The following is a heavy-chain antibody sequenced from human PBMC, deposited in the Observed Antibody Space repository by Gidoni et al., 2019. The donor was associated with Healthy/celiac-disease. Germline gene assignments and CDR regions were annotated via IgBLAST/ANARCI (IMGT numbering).Heavy chain of an antibody. CDR1: GGSISSYY. J-gene: IGHJ4*02. D-gene: IGHD6-13*01. Sequence: QVQLQESGPGLVKPSETLSLTCTVSGGSISSYYWRWIRQPPGKGLEWIGYIYYSGSTNYNPSLKSRVTISVDTSKNQFSLKLSSVTAADTAVYYCGTAAAGLAFDYWGQGTLVTVSS. CDR2: IYYSGST. V-gene: IGHV4-59*01. CDR3: GTAAAGLAFDY.